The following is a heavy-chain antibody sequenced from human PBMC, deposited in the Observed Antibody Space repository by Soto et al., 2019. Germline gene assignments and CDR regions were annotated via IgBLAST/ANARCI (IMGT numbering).Heavy chain of an antibody. CDR3: AKEACSGGSCYFISFYYYGMDV. Sequence: EVQLLESGGGLVQPGGSLRLSCAASGFTFSSYAMSWVRQAPGKGLEWVSAISGSGGSTYYADSVKGRFTISRDNSKNPLYLQMNSLRAEDTAVYYCAKEACSGGSCYFISFYYYGMDVWGQGTTVTVSS. D-gene: IGHD2-15*01. V-gene: IGHV3-23*01. J-gene: IGHJ6*02. CDR1: GFTFSSYA. CDR2: ISGSGGST.